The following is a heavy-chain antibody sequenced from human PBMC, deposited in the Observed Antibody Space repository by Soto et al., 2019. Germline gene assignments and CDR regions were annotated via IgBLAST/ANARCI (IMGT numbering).Heavy chain of an antibody. CDR1: GFTFSSYA. CDR2: ISYDGSNK. V-gene: IGHV3-30-3*01. D-gene: IGHD3-10*01. Sequence: GGSLRLSCAASGFTFSSYAMHWVRQAPGKGLEWVAVISYDGSNKYYADSVKGRFTISRDNSKNTLYLQMNSLRAEDTAVYYCARDHVDRGGTFDYWGQGTLVTVSS. CDR3: ARDHVDRGGTFDY. J-gene: IGHJ4*02.